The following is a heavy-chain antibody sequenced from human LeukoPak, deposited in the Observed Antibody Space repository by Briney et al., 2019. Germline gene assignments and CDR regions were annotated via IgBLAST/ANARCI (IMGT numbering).Heavy chain of an antibody. CDR2: IIPIFGTA. CDR3: ATPGGYYDFWS. V-gene: IGHV1-69*13. Sequence: SVKVSCKASGGTFSSYAISWVRQTPGQGLEWMGGIIPIFGTANYAQKFQGRVTITADESTSTAYMELSSLRSEDTAVYYCATPGGYYDFWSWGQGTLVTVSS. CDR1: GGTFSSYA. D-gene: IGHD3-3*01. J-gene: IGHJ4*02.